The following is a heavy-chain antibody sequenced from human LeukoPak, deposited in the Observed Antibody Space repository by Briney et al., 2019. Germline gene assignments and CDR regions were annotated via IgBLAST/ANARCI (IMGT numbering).Heavy chain of an antibody. D-gene: IGHD3-10*01. V-gene: IGHV3-23*01. Sequence: PGGSLRLSCAASGFTFSSYAMSWVRQAPGKGLEWVSAISGSGGSTYYADSVKGRFTISRDNSKNTLYLQMNSLRAEDTAVYYCAKDFHYYGSGPKYWPGGYFDYWAKGTLVTVSS. CDR1: GFTFSSYA. J-gene: IGHJ4*02. CDR2: ISGSGGST. CDR3: AKDFHYYGSGPKYWPGGYFDY.